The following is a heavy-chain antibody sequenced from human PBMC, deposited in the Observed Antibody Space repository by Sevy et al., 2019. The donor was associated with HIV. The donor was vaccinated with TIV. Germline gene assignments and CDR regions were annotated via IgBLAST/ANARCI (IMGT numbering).Heavy chain of an antibody. CDR2: IYYSGST. Sequence: SETLSLTCTVSGGSISSSSYYWGWIRQPPGKGLEWIGSIYYSGSTYYNPSLKSRVTISVDTSKNQFSLKLSSVTAADTAVYYCARFRRFGITIFGYYFDYWGQGTLVTVSS. V-gene: IGHV4-39*01. CDR1: GGSISSSSYY. D-gene: IGHD3-3*01. J-gene: IGHJ4*02. CDR3: ARFRRFGITIFGYYFDY.